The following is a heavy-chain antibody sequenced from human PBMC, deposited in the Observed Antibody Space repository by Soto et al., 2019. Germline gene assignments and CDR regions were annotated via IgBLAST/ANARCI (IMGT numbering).Heavy chain of an antibody. CDR2: INLYGSRD. CDR3: VKVLTLIWDYPGLDV. J-gene: IGHJ6*02. D-gene: IGHD3-16*01. Sequence: EVRLVESGGGLVQPGESLRLSCLASGFTFSDYAMHWVRQAPGKGPEYVAVINLYGSRDFYADSVKGRFTISRDNSKDTLYLQMNSLRPEDTAVYYCVKVLTLIWDYPGLDVWGQGTTVTVSS. CDR1: GFTFSDYA. V-gene: IGHV3-64D*08.